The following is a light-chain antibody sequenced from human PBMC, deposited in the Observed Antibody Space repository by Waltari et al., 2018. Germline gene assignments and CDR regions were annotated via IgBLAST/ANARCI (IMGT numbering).Light chain of an antibody. J-gene: IGKJ2*01. Sequence: EAELTQSQATMSVSPGERATLSCRASQSVSSNSAWYQQKPGQATRLLIYGASTRATGIPARFSGRGSGTEFTLTISSLQSEDFAVYYCQQYSNWPLFGQGTKLEIK. CDR1: QSVSSN. CDR2: GAS. CDR3: QQYSNWPL. V-gene: IGKV3-15*01.